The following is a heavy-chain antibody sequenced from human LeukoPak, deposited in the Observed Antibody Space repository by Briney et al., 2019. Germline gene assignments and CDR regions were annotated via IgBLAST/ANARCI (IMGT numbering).Heavy chain of an antibody. CDR2: IYPGDSDT. CDR1: GYSFTSYW. J-gene: IGHJ5*02. CDR3: ARLAQVVPAYASYNWFDP. Sequence: GESLKTSCKGSGYSFTSYWIGRVRQMPGKGLEWMGIIYPGDSDTRYSPSFQGQVTISADKSISTAYLQWSSLKASDTAMYYCARLAQVVPAYASYNWFDPWGQGTLVTVSS. D-gene: IGHD2-2*01. V-gene: IGHV5-51*01.